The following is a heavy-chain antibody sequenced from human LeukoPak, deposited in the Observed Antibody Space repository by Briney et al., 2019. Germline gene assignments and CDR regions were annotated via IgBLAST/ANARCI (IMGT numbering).Heavy chain of an antibody. V-gene: IGHV3-9*01. Sequence: SLRLSCAASGFTFDDYAMHWVRQAPGKGLEWVSGISWNSGSIGYADSVKGRFTISRDNSKNTLYLQMNSLRAEDTAVYYCAGTTCGGDCYSEYWGQGTQVTVSS. CDR2: ISWNSGSI. CDR1: GFTFDDYA. CDR3: AGTTCGGDCYSEY. J-gene: IGHJ4*02. D-gene: IGHD2-21*02.